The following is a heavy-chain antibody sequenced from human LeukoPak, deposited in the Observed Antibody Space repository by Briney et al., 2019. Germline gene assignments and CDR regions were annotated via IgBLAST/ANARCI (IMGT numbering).Heavy chain of an antibody. V-gene: IGHV4-59*01. D-gene: IGHD2-15*01. CDR3: ARDLSRGYCSGGSCYYYYYGMDV. CDR1: GGSISSYY. CDR2: IYYSGST. Sequence: SETLSLTCTVSGGSISSYYWSWIRQPPGKGLEWIGYIYYSGSTNYNPSLKSRVTISVDTSKNQFSLKLSSVTAADTAVYYWARDLSRGYCSGGSCYYYYYGMDVWGQGTTVTVSS. J-gene: IGHJ6*02.